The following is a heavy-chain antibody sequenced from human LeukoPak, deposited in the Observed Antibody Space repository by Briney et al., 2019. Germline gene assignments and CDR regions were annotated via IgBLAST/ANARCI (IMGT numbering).Heavy chain of an antibody. CDR1: GFTFSIYG. CDR2: ISASGGRT. V-gene: IGHV3-23*01. J-gene: IGHJ4*01. D-gene: IGHD3-10*01. Sequence: PGGSLWLSCAASGFTFSIYGMTWVRQAPGKGLEWVSGISASGGRTDYAASVKGRFTISRDNSKNTLYLQMNNLRAEDTAVYYCAKVAGYHDSASYYIDYWGQGTLVTVSS. CDR3: AKVAGYHDSASYYIDY.